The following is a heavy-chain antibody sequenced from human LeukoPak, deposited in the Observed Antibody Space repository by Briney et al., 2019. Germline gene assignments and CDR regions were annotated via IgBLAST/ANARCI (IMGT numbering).Heavy chain of an antibody. V-gene: IGHV1-69*02. CDR1: GGTFSSYT. CDR2: IIPILGIA. CDR3: ASPRGGDSAEYFQH. J-gene: IGHJ1*01. D-gene: IGHD3-16*01. Sequence: SVKVSCKASGGTFSSYTISWVRQAPGQGPEWMGRIIPILGIANYAQKFRGRVTITADKSTSTAYMELSSLRSEDTAVYYCASPRGGDSAEYFQHWGQGTLVTVSS.